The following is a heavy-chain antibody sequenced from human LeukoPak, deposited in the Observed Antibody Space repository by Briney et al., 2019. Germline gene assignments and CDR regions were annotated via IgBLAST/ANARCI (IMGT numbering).Heavy chain of an antibody. CDR3: ARSLPASVGMDV. D-gene: IGHD2-2*01. CDR1: GFTFSSYG. Sequence: GGSLRLSCAASGFTFSSYGMHWVRQAPGKGLEWVAVIWYDGSNKYYADSVKGRFTISRDNSKNTLCLQMNSLRAEDTAVYYCARSLPASVGMDVWGQGTTVTVSS. J-gene: IGHJ6*02. V-gene: IGHV3-33*01. CDR2: IWYDGSNK.